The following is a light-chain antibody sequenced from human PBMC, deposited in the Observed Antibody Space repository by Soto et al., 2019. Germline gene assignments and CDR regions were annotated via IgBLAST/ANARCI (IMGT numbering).Light chain of an antibody. CDR2: AAS. Sequence: DIQMTHPPSAMSASVGDRATTTCRASQGISNYLAWFQQKPGKVPKRLIYAASSLQSGHPSRFSGSGSGTEFTLTISSLQPEDFATYDCLQHNSYPLTVGGGTKVEIK. V-gene: IGKV1-17*03. CDR3: LQHNSYPLT. J-gene: IGKJ4*01. CDR1: QGISNY.